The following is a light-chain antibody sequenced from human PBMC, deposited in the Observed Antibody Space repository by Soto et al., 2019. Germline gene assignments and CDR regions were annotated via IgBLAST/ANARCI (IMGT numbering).Light chain of an antibody. CDR2: EGS. CDR1: SSDVGSYNI. CDR3: CSYAGSSTDVV. V-gene: IGLV2-23*01. J-gene: IGLJ2*01. Sequence: QSALTQPASVSGSPGQSITISCTGTSSDVGSYNIVSWYQQHPGKAPKLMIYEGSKRPSGVSNRFSGSKSGNAASLTISGLQAEDDADYYCCSYAGSSTDVVFGGGTKVTVL.